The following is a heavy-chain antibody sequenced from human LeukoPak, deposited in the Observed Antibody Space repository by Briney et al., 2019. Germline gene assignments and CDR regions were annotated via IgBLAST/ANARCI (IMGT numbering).Heavy chain of an antibody. D-gene: IGHD5-12*01. CDR1: GFTFSNYW. Sequence: GGSLRLSCAASGFTFSNYWMSWVRQAPGKGLEWVANIKEDGSAKYHVDSVEGRFTISRDSAKNTLYLQMNSLRADDTAVYYCARDSPGYGAYDLGWGQGTLVTVSS. V-gene: IGHV3-7*04. CDR2: IKEDGSAK. CDR3: ARDSPGYGAYDLG. J-gene: IGHJ4*02.